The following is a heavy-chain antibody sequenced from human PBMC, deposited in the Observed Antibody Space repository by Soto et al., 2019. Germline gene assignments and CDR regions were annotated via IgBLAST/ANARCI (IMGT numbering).Heavy chain of an antibody. CDR3: ARTRKHDYKLMYYFDS. J-gene: IGHJ4*02. CDR2: IYYSGST. D-gene: IGHD4-17*01. V-gene: IGHV4-59*01. CDR1: GGFISNYC. Sequence: SETLSLTCTVSGGFISNYCWSWIRKPPGRGLEWIGYIYYSGSTNYNPSLKSRVTISVDTSKNQFSLKLTSVTAADTAVCYCARTRKHDYKLMYYFDSWGQGALVTVS.